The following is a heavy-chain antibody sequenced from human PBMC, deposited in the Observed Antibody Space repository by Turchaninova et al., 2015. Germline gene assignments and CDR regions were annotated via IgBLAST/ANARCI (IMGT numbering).Heavy chain of an antibody. Sequence: EVQLVQSGAEVKKPGESLKISCKGSGYSFTNYWIGWVRQMPGKGMEWMGIIDPGDSGTRYSPSFQGQVTISADKSSSTAFLEGSSLKASDTAMYYCARQGLGDAFDIWGQGTMVTVSS. CDR1: GYSFTNYW. J-gene: IGHJ3*02. V-gene: IGHV5-51*01. CDR2: IDPGDSGT. D-gene: IGHD3/OR15-3a*01. CDR3: ARQGLGDAFDI.